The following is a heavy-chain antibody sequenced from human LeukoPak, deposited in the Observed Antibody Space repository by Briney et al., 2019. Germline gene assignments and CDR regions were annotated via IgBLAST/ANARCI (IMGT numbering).Heavy chain of an antibody. CDR2: ISWNSGSI. D-gene: IGHD6-13*01. CDR1: GFTFDDYA. V-gene: IGHV3-9*01. J-gene: IGHJ4*02. CDR3: AKDMWRSSSWQVDY. Sequence: GGSLRLSCAASGFTFDDYAMHWVRQAPGKGLEWVSGISWNSGSIGYADSVKGRFTISRDNAKNSLYLQMNSLRAEDTALYYCAKDMWRSSSWQVDYWGQGTLVTVSS.